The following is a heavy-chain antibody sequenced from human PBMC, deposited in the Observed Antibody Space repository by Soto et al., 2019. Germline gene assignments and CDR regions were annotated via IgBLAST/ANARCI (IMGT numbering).Heavy chain of an antibody. Sequence: GGSLRLSCAASGFTFSSYGMHWVRQAPGKGLEWVAVIWYDGSNKYYADSVKGRFTISRDNSKNTLYLQMNSLRAEDTAVYYCARDQGRDDAFDIWGQGTMVTVS. CDR1: GFTFSSYG. V-gene: IGHV3-33*01. CDR2: IWYDGSNK. J-gene: IGHJ3*02. CDR3: ARDQGRDDAFDI.